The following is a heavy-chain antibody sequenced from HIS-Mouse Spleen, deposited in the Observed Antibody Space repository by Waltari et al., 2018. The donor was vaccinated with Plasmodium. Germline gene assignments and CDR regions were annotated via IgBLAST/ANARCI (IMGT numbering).Heavy chain of an antibody. D-gene: IGHD1-26*01. CDR2: IYYSGST. J-gene: IGHJ4*02. V-gene: IGHV4-39*01. CDR3: ARRGGSYYYFDY. CDR1: GGPISSSSYY. Sequence: QLPLQESGPGLVKPSEHPSLTCTVSGGPISSSSYYWGWIRQPPGKGLEWIGSIYYSGSTYYNPSLKSRVTISVDTSKNQFSLKLSSVTAADTAVYYCARRGGSYYYFDYWGQGTLVTVSS.